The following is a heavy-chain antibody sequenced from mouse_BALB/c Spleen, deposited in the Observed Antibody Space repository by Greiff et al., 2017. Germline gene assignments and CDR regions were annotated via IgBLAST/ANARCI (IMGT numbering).Heavy chain of an antibody. D-gene: IGHD2-1*01. Sequence: EVQLVESGGGLVKPGGSLKLSCAASGFTFSSYTMSWVRQTPEKRLEWVATISSGGSYSYYPDSVKGRFTISRDNAKNTLYLQMSSLKSEDTAMYYCTREGGNYEAWFAYWGQGTLVTVSA. J-gene: IGHJ3*01. CDR3: TREGGNYEAWFAY. CDR2: ISSGGSYS. V-gene: IGHV5-6-4*01. CDR1: GFTFSSYT.